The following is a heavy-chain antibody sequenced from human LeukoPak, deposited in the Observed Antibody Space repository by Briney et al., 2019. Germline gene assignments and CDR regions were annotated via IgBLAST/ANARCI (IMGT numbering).Heavy chain of an antibody. V-gene: IGHV3-30*03. J-gene: IGHJ4*02. D-gene: IGHD3/OR15-3a*01. Sequence: GGSLRLSCAASGFTFSSYGMHWVRQAPGKGLEWVAVISYDGSNKYYADSVKGRFTISRDNSKNTLYLQMNSLRAEDTAVYYCAREAFNVDVDYWGQGTLVTVSS. CDR2: ISYDGSNK. CDR3: AREAFNVDVDY. CDR1: GFTFSSYG.